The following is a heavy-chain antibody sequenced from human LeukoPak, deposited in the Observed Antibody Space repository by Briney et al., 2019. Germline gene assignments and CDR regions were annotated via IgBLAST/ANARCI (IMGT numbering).Heavy chain of an antibody. D-gene: IGHD2-2*01. V-gene: IGHV3-30*07. CDR3: AKVGFADIVVVPAAIPRHRDYYYYGMDV. J-gene: IGHJ6*02. CDR1: GFTFSNYA. Sequence: PGGSLRLSCAASGFTFSNYAMHWVRQAPGKGLEWVSLISSGGTYEYYADSVKGRFTISRDNSKNTLYLQMNSLRAEDTAVYYCAKVGFADIVVVPAAIPRHRDYYYYGMDVWGQGTTVTVSS. CDR2: ISSGGTYE.